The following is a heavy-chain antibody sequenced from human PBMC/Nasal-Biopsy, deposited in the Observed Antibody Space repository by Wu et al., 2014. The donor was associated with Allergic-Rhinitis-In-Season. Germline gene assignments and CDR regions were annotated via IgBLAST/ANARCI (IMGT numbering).Heavy chain of an antibody. CDR3: ARQQVAGRSYYYYGMDV. J-gene: IGHJ6*02. V-gene: IGHV4-39*01. D-gene: IGHD6-19*01. Sequence: LEWIGSIYYSGSTYYNPSLKSRVTISVDTSKNQFSLKLSSVTAADTAVYYCARQQVAGRSYYYYGMDVWGQGTTVTVSS. CDR2: IYYSGST.